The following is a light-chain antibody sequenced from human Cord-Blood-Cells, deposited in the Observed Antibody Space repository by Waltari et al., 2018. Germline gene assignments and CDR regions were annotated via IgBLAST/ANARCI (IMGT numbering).Light chain of an antibody. CDR3: QQSYSTPFT. J-gene: IGKJ3*01. CDR2: AAS. CDR1: QSIRSY. V-gene: IGKV1-39*01. Sequence: LQMPQSPSSLPASVGDRVTITCRASQSIRSYLNWYQQKPGKAPKLLIYAASSLQSGVPSRFSGSGSGTDFTLTISSLQPEDFATYYCQQSYSTPFTFGPGTKVDIK.